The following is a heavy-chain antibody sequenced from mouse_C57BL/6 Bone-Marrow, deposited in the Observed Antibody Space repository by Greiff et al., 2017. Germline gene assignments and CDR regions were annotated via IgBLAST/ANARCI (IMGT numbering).Heavy chain of an antibody. CDR3: ARGGYDYDYYYLDY. CDR1: GYTFTSYW. V-gene: IGHV1-69*01. Sequence: QVQLQQPGAELVMPGASVKLSCKASGYTFTSYWMHWVKQRPGQGLEWIGEIDPSDSYTNYNQKFKGKSTLTVDKSSSTAYMQLSSLTSEDSAVYYCARGGYDYDYYYLDYWGQGTTLTVSS. J-gene: IGHJ2*01. D-gene: IGHD2-4*01. CDR2: IDPSDSYT.